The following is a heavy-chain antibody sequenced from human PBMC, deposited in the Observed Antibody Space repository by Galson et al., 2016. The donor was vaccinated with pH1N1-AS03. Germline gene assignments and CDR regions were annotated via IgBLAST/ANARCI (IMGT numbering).Heavy chain of an antibody. CDR2: IDLSDSYT. J-gene: IGHJ4*02. Sequence: QSGAEVKKPGESLRISCKASGDSFTGYWINWVRQMPGKGLEWMGRIDLSDSYTNYSPSFQGHVTISADKSIATAYLQWSSLKASDTAVYYCASYGSGSSPFDSWGQGALVTVSS. CDR1: GDSFTGYW. D-gene: IGHD3-10*01. CDR3: ASYGSGSSPFDS. V-gene: IGHV5-10-1*01.